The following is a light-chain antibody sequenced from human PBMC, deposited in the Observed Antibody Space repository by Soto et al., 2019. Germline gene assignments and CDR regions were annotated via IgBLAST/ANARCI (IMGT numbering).Light chain of an antibody. CDR1: QSVSSY. CDR3: QQRSNWPRT. J-gene: IGKJ1*01. Sequence: EIVLTQSPATLSLSPGERATLSCRASQSVSSYLAWYQQKPGQTPRLLIVDSSTRAAGIPARFSGRGSGTDFTLTISSLEPEDFAVYYCQQRSNWPRTFGQGTKVEIK. CDR2: DSS. V-gene: IGKV3-11*01.